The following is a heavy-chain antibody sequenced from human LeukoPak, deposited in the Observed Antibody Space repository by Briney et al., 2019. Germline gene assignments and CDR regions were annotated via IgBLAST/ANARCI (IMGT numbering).Heavy chain of an antibody. D-gene: IGHD3-10*01. V-gene: IGHV1-69*04. CDR1: GGTFSSYA. J-gene: IGHJ3*02. CDR2: IIPILGIA. Sequence: SVKVSCKASGGTFSSYAISWVRQAPGQGLEWMGRIIPILGIANYAQKFQGRVTITADKSTSTAYMELSSLRSEDTAVYYCARDPRGSGSYYNAGFFDIWGQGTMVTVSS. CDR3: ARDPRGSGSYYNAGFFDI.